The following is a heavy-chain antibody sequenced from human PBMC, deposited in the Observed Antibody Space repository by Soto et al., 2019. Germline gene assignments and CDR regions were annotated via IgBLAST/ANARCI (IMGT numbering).Heavy chain of an antibody. CDR3: AKGVSQYTPLALFDY. CDR1: GFTLSSYA. Sequence: PGGSLRLSCAASGFTLSSYAMSWVRQAPGKGLEWVSTISGSDGRTYSTDSVKGRFTISRDNSRNTAYLQMNSLRVEDTAVYYCAKGVSQYTPLALFDYWGRGTLVTVS. D-gene: IGHD5-18*01. J-gene: IGHJ4*02. CDR2: ISGSDGRT. V-gene: IGHV3-23*01.